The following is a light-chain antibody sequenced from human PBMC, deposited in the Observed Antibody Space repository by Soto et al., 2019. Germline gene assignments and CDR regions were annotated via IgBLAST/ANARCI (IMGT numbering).Light chain of an antibody. Sequence: EIVLTQSPGTLSSSPAERATLSCRASQSIDNRYLAWYQHKPGQAPRLLIYATSSRATGIPDRFGGSGSGTDFTLTINRLEPEDFAVYYYQEYFGSSWTFGQGTKVDVK. CDR2: ATS. CDR1: QSIDNRY. CDR3: QEYFGSSWT. V-gene: IGKV3-20*01. J-gene: IGKJ1*01.